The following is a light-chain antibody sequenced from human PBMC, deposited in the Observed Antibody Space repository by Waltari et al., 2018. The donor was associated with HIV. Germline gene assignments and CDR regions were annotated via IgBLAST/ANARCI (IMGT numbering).Light chain of an antibody. CDR3: QQYYNYPRT. Sequence: AIRMTQSPSSFSASTGDRVTITCRASQAISSYLAWYQQKPGKAPKLLINAASTLQTGFPSRFNGSGSGTDFTLTISCLQSEDFATYYCQQYYNYPRTFGQGTRVEIK. CDR2: AAS. V-gene: IGKV1-8*01. J-gene: IGKJ1*01. CDR1: QAISSY.